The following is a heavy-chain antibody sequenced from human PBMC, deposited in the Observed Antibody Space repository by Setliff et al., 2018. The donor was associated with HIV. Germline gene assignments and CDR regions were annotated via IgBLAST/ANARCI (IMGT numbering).Heavy chain of an antibody. CDR2: ISYSGNT. J-gene: IGHJ4*02. CDR3: ARLVGGDSSSSFFFDY. CDR1: GDSISRRC. D-gene: IGHD6-6*01. V-gene: IGHV4-39*02. Sequence: SETLSLTCAVSGDSISRRCWSWVRQSQEKGLEWIGYISYSGNTYYNPSLKSRVTISVDTSKNHFSLRLSSVTAADTAVYYCARLVGGDSSSSFFFDYWGQGTLVTVSS.